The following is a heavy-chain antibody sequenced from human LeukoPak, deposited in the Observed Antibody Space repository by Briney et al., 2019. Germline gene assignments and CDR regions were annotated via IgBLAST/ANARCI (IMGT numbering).Heavy chain of an antibody. CDR2: LFCDDDS. CDR1: GFSLNTTTLG. J-gene: IGHJ4*02. CDR3: AHATNSHFDY. D-gene: IGHD4-23*01. V-gene: IGHV2-5*02. Sequence: SGPTLVNPTQTLTLTCTFSGFSLNTTTLGVGWIRQPPGKALEWLALLFCDDDSRLSPSLESRLTITKDTSKNQVVLTMTDMDPVDTATYYCAHATNSHFDYWGQGTLVTVPS.